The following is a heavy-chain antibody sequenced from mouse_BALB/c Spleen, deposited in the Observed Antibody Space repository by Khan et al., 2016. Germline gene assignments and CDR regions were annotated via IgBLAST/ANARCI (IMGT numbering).Heavy chain of an antibody. D-gene: IGHD2-10*02. V-gene: IGHV5-6-5*01. CDR1: GFTFSNYA. CDR2: ISSGGST. J-gene: IGHJ2*01. CDR3: AGKGYGNWGY. Sequence: EVQLQESGGGLVKPGGSLKLSCVASGFTFSNYAMSWVRQTPEKRLEWVASISSGGSTYYPDSVKGRFTISSDNAVIILYLQMSSLRSEDAATYFSAGKGYGNWGYWGQGTTLTVSS.